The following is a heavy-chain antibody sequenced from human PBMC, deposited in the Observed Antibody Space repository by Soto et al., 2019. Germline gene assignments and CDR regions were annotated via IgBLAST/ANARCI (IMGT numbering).Heavy chain of an antibody. D-gene: IGHD5-18*01. CDR2: ISAYNGNT. J-gene: IGHJ4*02. CDR1: GYTFTSYG. Sequence: ASVKVSCKASGYTFTSYGISWVRQAPGQGLEWMGWISAYNGNTNYAQKLQGRVTMTTDTSTSTAYMELRSLRSDDTAVYYCAREFHMLRGYSYGSFDYWGQGTLVTVSS. CDR3: AREFHMLRGYSYGSFDY. V-gene: IGHV1-18*04.